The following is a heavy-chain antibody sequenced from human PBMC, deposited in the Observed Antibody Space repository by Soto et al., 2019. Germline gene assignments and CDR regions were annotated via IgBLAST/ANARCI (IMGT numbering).Heavy chain of an antibody. J-gene: IGHJ4*02. CDR3: ASDLFSQYCSGGSCYLYYFDY. V-gene: IGHV3-30-3*01. D-gene: IGHD2-15*01. Sequence: QVQLVESGGGVVQPGRSLRLSCAASGFTFSSYAMHWVRQAPGKGLEWVAVISYDGSNKYYADSVKGRFTISRDNSKNTLYLQMNSLRAEDTAVYYCASDLFSQYCSGGSCYLYYFDYWGQGTLVTVSS. CDR2: ISYDGSNK. CDR1: GFTFSSYA.